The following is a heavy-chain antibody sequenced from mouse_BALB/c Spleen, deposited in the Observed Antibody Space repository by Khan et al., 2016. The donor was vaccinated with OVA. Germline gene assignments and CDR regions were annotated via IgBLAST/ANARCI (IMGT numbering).Heavy chain of an antibody. CDR3: ARRGEGYYVAIDY. Sequence: VQLKQSGPGLVKPSQSLSLTCTVTGYSITSDYAWNWIRQFPGNKLEWMGYISYSGSTSYNTSLKSRISITRDTSKNQFFLQLNSVTTEDTATYDCARRGEGYYVAIDYWGQGTSVTVSS. CDR1: GYSITSDYA. V-gene: IGHV3-2*02. J-gene: IGHJ4*01. D-gene: IGHD2-3*01. CDR2: ISYSGST.